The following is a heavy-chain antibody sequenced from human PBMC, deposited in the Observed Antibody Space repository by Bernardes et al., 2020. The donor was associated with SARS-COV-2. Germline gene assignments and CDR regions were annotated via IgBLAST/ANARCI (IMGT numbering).Heavy chain of an antibody. CDR2: FYYKGSS. CDR1: GASITSYY. J-gene: IGHJ6*02. Sequence: SEPLSLTCTVSGASITSYYWNWIRQAPGKGLEWIGYFYYKGSSNYNPSLKSRVTISVDTSKRQISLNLNSVTAADTGVYYCASSVLISYYYGLDVWGQGTTVTVSS. CDR3: ASSVLISYYYGLDV. V-gene: IGHV4-59*01.